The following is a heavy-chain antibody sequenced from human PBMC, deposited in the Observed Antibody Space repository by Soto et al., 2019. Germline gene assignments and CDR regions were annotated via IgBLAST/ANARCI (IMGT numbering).Heavy chain of an antibody. CDR3: AKSHYCDYGAFDY. J-gene: IGHJ4*02. Sequence: PGGSLRLSCAASGFTFSSYSMNWVRQAPGKGLEWVSSISSSSSYIYYADSVKGRLTISRDNAKNSLYLQMNSLRAEDTALYYCAKSHYCDYGAFDYWGQGTLVIVSS. CDR2: ISSSSSYI. D-gene: IGHD4-17*01. CDR1: GFTFSSYS. V-gene: IGHV3-21*04.